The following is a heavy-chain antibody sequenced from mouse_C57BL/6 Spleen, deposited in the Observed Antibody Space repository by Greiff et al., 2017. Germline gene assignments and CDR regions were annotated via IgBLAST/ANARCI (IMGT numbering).Heavy chain of an antibody. V-gene: IGHV1-53*01. CDR3: ARYELRHYFDY. CDR1: GYTFTSYW. CDR2: INPSNGGT. Sequence: QVHVKQPGTELVKPGASVKLSCKASGYTFTSYWMHWVKQRPGQGLEWIGNINPSNGGTNYNEKFKSKATLTVDKSSSTAYMQLSSLTSEASSFYYCARYELRHYFDYWGQGTTLTVSS. J-gene: IGHJ2*01. D-gene: IGHD1-2*01.